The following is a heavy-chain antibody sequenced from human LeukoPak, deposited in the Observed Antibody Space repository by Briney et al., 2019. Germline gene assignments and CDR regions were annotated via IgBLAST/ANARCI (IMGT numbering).Heavy chain of an antibody. CDR2: INPNSGGT. CDR1: GYTFTGYY. Sequence: APVKVSCKASGYTFTGYYMHWVRQAPGQGLEWMGWINPNSGGTNYAQKFQGRVTMTRDTSISTAYMELSRLRSDDTAVYYCAIYYYGSGSPDDAFDIWGQGTMVTVSS. CDR3: AIYYYGSGSPDDAFDI. V-gene: IGHV1-2*02. J-gene: IGHJ3*02. D-gene: IGHD3-10*01.